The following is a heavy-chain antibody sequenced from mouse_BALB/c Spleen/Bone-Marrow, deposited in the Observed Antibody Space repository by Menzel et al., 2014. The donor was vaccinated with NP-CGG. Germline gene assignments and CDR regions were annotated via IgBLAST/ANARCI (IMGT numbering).Heavy chain of an antibody. Sequence: VESGGGVVQPGGSRKLSCAASGFNFRDYGMAWVRLAPGKGPEWVAFISTLAYSIYYADTVTGRFTISRENAKNTLYLEMSSLEFEDTAMYYCTRDRGYDGGYYFGYWGQGTTLTVSS. CDR3: TRDRGYDGGYYFGY. CDR2: ISTLAYSI. V-gene: IGHV5-15*02. CDR1: GFNFRDYG. D-gene: IGHD2-2*01. J-gene: IGHJ2*01.